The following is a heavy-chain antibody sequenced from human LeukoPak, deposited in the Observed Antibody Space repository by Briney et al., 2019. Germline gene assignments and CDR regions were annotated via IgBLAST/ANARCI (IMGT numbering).Heavy chain of an antibody. CDR1: GYTFTGYY. D-gene: IGHD1-20*01. CDR3: ARGPYNWNYYYYYMDV. CDR2: INPNSGGT. V-gene: IGHV1-2*02. Sequence: ASVKVSCKASGYTFTGYYMHWVRQAPGQGLEWMGWINPNSGGTNYAQKFQGRVTMTRDTSISTAYMELSRLRSDDTAVYYCARGPYNWNYYYYYMDVWAKGPRSPSP. J-gene: IGHJ6*03.